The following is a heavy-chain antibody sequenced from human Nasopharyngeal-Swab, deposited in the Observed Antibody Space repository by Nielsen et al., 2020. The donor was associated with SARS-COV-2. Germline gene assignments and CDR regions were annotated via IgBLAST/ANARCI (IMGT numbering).Heavy chain of an antibody. Sequence: GESLKISCAASGFTFSSYAMSWVRQAPGKGLEWVSAISGSGESTHYADSVKGRFSISRVNSRETVYLQMDSLRADDTAVYYCAKDPSFVGSLHFDQWGRGTLVTVSS. J-gene: IGHJ4*02. CDR2: ISGSGEST. CDR1: GFTFSSYA. CDR3: AKDPSFVGSLHFDQ. V-gene: IGHV3-23*01. D-gene: IGHD1-26*01.